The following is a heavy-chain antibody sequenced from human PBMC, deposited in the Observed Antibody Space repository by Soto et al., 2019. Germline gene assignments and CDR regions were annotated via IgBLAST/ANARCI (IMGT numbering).Heavy chain of an antibody. D-gene: IGHD2-8*01. CDR3: ARRIVLMVYASYNWFDP. V-gene: IGHV4-31*03. J-gene: IGHJ5*02. CDR1: GGSISSGGYY. Sequence: QVQLQESGPGLVKPSQTLSLTCTVSGGSISSGGYYWSWSRQHPGKGLEWIGYIYYSGSTYYNPSLKSRVTISVDTSKNQFSLKLSSVTAADTAVYYCARRIVLMVYASYNWFDPWGQGTLVTVSS. CDR2: IYYSGST.